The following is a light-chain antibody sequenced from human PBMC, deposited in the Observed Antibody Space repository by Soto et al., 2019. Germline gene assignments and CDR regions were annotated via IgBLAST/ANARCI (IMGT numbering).Light chain of an antibody. Sequence: QPVLTQSPSASASLGASVKLTCTLSSGHSSYAIAWHQQQPEKGPRYLMKLNSDGSHSKGDGIPDRFSGSSSGAERYLTNSSRQSEDEADYYCQTWGTGTVVFGGGTKLTVL. CDR2: LNSDGSH. V-gene: IGLV4-69*01. CDR1: SGHSSYA. J-gene: IGLJ2*01. CDR3: QTWGTGTVV.